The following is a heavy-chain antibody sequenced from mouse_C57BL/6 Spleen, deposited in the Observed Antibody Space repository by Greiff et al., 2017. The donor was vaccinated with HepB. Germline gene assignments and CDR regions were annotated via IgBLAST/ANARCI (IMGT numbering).Heavy chain of an antibody. J-gene: IGHJ2*01. Sequence: QVHVKQSGAELVKPGASVKISCKASGYAFSSYWMNWVKQRPGKGLEWIGQIYPGDGDTNYNGKFKGKATLTADKSSSTAYMQLSSLTSEDAAVYFCARKLGRRGSPFDYWGQGTTLTVSS. CDR1: GYAFSSYW. CDR3: ARKLGRRGSPFDY. V-gene: IGHV1-80*01. CDR2: IYPGDGDT. D-gene: IGHD4-1*01.